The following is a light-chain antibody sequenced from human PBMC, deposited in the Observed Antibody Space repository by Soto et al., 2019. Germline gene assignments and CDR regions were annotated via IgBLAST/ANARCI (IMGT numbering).Light chain of an antibody. V-gene: IGLV2-23*01. CDR1: SSDVGSYNL. CDR3: CSYAGSSNWV. J-gene: IGLJ3*02. CDR2: EGS. Sequence: QSALTQPASVSGSPGQSITISCTGTSSDVGSYNLVSWYQQHQGKAPKLMIYEGSKRPSGVSNRFSGSKSGNTASLTISGLQAEDGADYYCCSYAGSSNWVFGGGTKVTVL.